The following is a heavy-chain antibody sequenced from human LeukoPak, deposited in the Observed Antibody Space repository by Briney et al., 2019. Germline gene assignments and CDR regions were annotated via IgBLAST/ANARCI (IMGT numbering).Heavy chain of an antibody. V-gene: IGHV3-33*01. CDR3: ARDFMVTYYYYMDV. Sequence: GGSLRLSCAASGFTFSSYGMHWVRQAPGKGLEWVAVIWYDGSNKYYADSVKGRFTISRDNSKNTLYLQMNSLRAEDTAVYYCARDFMVTYYYYMDVWGKGTTVTVSS. CDR1: GFTFSSYG. J-gene: IGHJ6*03. CDR2: IWYDGSNK. D-gene: IGHD5-18*01.